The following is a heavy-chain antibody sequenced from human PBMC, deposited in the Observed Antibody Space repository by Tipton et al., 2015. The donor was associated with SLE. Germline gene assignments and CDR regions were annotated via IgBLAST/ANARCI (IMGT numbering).Heavy chain of an antibody. CDR3: ARDRDGDYPDAFDI. V-gene: IGHV4-59*01. D-gene: IGHD4-17*01. CDR1: GGSISSYY. CDR2: IYYSGST. J-gene: IGHJ3*02. Sequence: TLSLTCTVSGGSISSYYWSWIRQPPGKGLEWIGYIYYSGSTNYNPSLKSRVTISVDTSKNQFSLKLSSVTAADTAVYYCARDRDGDYPDAFDIWGQGTMVTVSS.